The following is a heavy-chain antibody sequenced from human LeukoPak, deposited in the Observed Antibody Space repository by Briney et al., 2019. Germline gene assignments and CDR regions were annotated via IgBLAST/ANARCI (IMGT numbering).Heavy chain of an antibody. CDR1: GFTFTSKD. CDR3: GMSAI. Sequence: GGSLRLSCATSGFTFTSKDMNWFRQAPGKGLEWVSYISRSGTTINADSVRGRFTVSRDNARNSLLLQLSSLREEDTAVYYCGMSAIRGQGTLVTV. CDR2: ISRSGTT. V-gene: IGHV3-48*02. J-gene: IGHJ4*02.